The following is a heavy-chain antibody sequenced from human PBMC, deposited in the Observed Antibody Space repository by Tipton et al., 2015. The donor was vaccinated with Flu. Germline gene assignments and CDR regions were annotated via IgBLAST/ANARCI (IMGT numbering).Heavy chain of an antibody. CDR3: ARDIPARFDP. Sequence: SLRLSCAASGFTFSSYWMSWVRQAPGKGLEWVANIKQDGSEKYYVDSVEGRFTIPRDNAKNSLYLQMNSLRAEDTATYYCARDIPARFDPWGQGTLVTVSS. CDR2: IKQDGSEK. J-gene: IGHJ5*02. D-gene: IGHD2-2*02. V-gene: IGHV3-7*01. CDR1: GFTFSSYW.